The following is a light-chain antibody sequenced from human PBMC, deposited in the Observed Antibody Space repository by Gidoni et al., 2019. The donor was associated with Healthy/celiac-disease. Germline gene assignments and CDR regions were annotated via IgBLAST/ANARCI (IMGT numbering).Light chain of an antibody. V-gene: IGKV4-1*01. Sequence: DIVMTQSPDSLAVSLGERATINCKSSQSVLYSSNNKNYLAWYQQKPGQPPKLLIYWASTRESVVPDRFSGSGSGTDFTLTISSMQSEDVAVYYCQQYYSTPITFGPGTKVYIK. J-gene: IGKJ3*01. CDR2: WAS. CDR3: QQYYSTPIT. CDR1: QSVLYSSNNKNY.